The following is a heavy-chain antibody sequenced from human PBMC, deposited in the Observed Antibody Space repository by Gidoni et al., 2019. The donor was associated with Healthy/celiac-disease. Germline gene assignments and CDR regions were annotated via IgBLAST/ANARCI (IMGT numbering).Heavy chain of an antibody. V-gene: IGHV1-69*04. J-gene: IGHJ6*02. CDR2: IIPILGIA. Sequence: QSGAEVKTPGSSVKVSCKASGGTFSSYAISWVRQAPGQGLEWMGRIIPILGIANYAQKFQGRVTITADKSTSTAYMELSSLRSEDTAVYYCASPSGDGYNFGPSYYYYGMDVWGQGTTVTVSS. CDR1: GGTFSSYA. D-gene: IGHD5-12*01. CDR3: ASPSGDGYNFGPSYYYYGMDV.